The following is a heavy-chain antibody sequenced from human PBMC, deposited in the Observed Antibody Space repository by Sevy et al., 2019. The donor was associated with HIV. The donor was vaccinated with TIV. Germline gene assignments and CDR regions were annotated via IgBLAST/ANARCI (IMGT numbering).Heavy chain of an antibody. CDR2: ISYDGRNE. D-gene: IGHD3-10*01. J-gene: IGHJ4*02. CDR1: GFSFRRYA. Sequence: GGSLRLSCEASGFSFRRYAMHWVRQAPGKGLEWLTVISYDGRNEYYVDSVKGRFTRSRDNSKNTLYLQMNSLRPEDTAIYYCARDGGGDYFDYWGQGTLVTVSS. V-gene: IGHV3-30*04. CDR3: ARDGGGDYFDY.